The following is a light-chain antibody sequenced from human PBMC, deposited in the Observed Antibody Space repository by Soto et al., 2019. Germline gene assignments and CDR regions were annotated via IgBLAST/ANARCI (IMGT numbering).Light chain of an antibody. Sequence: EIVFTQSPGTLSFSPGERATLSCRASQSVSSSNLAWYQQKPGQAPRLLTYGASSRAAGIPDRFSGSGSGTDFPLTISRLEPEDFAVYYCQQYGSSRTFGQGTKVDIK. CDR1: QSVSSSN. CDR3: QQYGSSRT. J-gene: IGKJ1*01. CDR2: GAS. V-gene: IGKV3-20*01.